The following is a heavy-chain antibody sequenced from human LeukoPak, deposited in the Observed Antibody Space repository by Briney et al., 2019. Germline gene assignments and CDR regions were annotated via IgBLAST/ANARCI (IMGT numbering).Heavy chain of an antibody. CDR1: GFTFSSYA. D-gene: IGHD6-19*01. Sequence: PGGSLRLSCAASGFTFSSYAMTWVRRAPGKGLEWVSGISGSGGSTYYTDSVKGRFTISRDNSKNTLYLQMNSLRAEDTAVYYCAKGNQWLTYCYFDYWGQGTLVTVSS. CDR2: ISGSGGST. J-gene: IGHJ4*02. V-gene: IGHV3-23*01. CDR3: AKGNQWLTYCYFDY.